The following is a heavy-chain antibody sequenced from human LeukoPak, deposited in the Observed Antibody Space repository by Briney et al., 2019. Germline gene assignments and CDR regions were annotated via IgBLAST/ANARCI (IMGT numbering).Heavy chain of an antibody. CDR2: VFFNGDT. J-gene: IGHJ4*02. CDR3: ARDHETYGSGGRY. Sequence: SETLSLTCTMSGGSFSWGGSYWTWIRQPPGRGLEWIGYVFFNGDTYYNSSLKSRVTLSVDKPNKSFSLKLTSVTAADTAVYYCARDHETYGSGGRYWGQGTPVTVSS. CDR1: GGSFSWGGSY. D-gene: IGHD3-10*01. V-gene: IGHV4-30-2*01.